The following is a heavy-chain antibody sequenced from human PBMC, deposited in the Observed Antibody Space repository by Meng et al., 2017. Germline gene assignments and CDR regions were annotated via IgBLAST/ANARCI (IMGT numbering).Heavy chain of an antibody. Sequence: GESLKISCAASGFTFSSYAMHWVRQAPGKGLEWVAVISYDGSNKYYADAVKGRFTISRDNSKNTLYLQMNSLRAEDTAVYYCARDGVLRYFDWLFPRQYAVAYYFDYWGQGTLVTVSS. V-gene: IGHV3-30*04. J-gene: IGHJ4*02. CDR3: ARDGVLRYFDWLFPRQYAVAYYFDY. CDR2: ISYDGSNK. CDR1: GFTFSSYA. D-gene: IGHD3-9*01.